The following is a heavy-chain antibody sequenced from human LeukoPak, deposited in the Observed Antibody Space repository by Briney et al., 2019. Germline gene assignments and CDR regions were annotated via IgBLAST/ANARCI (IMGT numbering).Heavy chain of an antibody. CDR3: ARRDGYNSYYFDY. J-gene: IGHJ4*02. V-gene: IGHV4-59*01. Sequence: SETLSLTYTVSGGSISSYYWSWIRQPPGKGLEWIGYIYYSGSTNYNPSPKSRVTISVGTSKNQFSLKLSSVTAADTAVYYCARRDGYNSYYFDYWGQGTLVTVSS. D-gene: IGHD5-24*01. CDR2: IYYSGST. CDR1: GGSISSYY.